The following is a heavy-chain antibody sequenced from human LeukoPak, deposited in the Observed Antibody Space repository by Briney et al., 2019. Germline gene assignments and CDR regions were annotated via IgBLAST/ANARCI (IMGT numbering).Heavy chain of an antibody. CDR3: ARGYYGSGSHCCHMDV. V-gene: IGHV4-34*01. D-gene: IGHD3-10*01. Sequence: SETLSLTCAVYVGSFSGYYWSWIRHPPEKGLEWIGEINHSGSTNYNSSLKSRVTISVDTFKNQFSLKLGSVTAADTAVYYCARGYYGSGSHCCHMDVWGKGTTITVS. CDR2: INHSGST. CDR1: VGSFSGYY. J-gene: IGHJ6*03.